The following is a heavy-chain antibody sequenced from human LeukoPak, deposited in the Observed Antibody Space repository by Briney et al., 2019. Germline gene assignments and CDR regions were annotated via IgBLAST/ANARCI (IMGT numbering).Heavy chain of an antibody. D-gene: IGHD4-17*01. CDR2: INHSGST. CDR3: ARDRRVSFRIDYGDPDAFDI. Sequence: TTSEILSLTCAVYGGSFSGYYWSWIRQPPGKGLEWIGEINHSGSTNYNPSLKSRVTISVDTSKNQFSLKLSSVTAADTAVYYCARDRRVSFRIDYGDPDAFDIWGQGTMVTVSS. V-gene: IGHV4-34*01. CDR1: GGSFSGYY. J-gene: IGHJ3*02.